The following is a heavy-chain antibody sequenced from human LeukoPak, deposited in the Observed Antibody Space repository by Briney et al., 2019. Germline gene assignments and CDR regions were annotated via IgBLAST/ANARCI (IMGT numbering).Heavy chain of an antibody. V-gene: IGHV1-46*01. CDR1: GYTFTSYY. CDR2: INPSGGST. J-gene: IGHJ3*02. CDR3: ARGGIGPDAFDI. D-gene: IGHD2-21*01. Sequence: GASVKVSCKASGYTFTSYYMHWVRQASGQGLEWMGIINPSGGSTSYAQKFQGRVTMTRDTSTSTVYMELSGLRSEDTAVYYCARGGIGPDAFDIWGQGTMVTVSS.